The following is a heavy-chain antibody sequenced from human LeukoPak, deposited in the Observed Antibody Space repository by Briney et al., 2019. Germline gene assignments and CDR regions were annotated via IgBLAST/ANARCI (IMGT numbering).Heavy chain of an antibody. J-gene: IGHJ2*01. CDR1: GFTFSSYA. CDR2: LSFDEKNY. V-gene: IGHV3-30*04. CDR3: ARGLLPINWYFDL. Sequence: GGSLRLSCAASGFTFSSYAMHWVRQAPGKGLEWVAVLSFDEKNYYYADSVKGRFTISRDNSKNTLYLQMNSLRAEDTAVYYCARGLLPINWYFDLWGRGTLVTVSS.